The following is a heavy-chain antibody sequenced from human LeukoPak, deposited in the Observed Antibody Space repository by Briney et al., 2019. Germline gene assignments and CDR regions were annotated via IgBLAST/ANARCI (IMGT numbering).Heavy chain of an antibody. V-gene: IGHV3-23*01. CDR2: ISGSGGST. CDR3: ARDLTTEYGDYVYYYYYGMDV. D-gene: IGHD4-17*01. CDR1: GFTFSSYA. Sequence: GGSLRLSCAASGFTFSSYAMSWVRQAPGKGLEWVSAISGSGGSTYYADSVKGRFTISRDNSKNTLYLQMNSLRAEDTAVYYCARDLTTEYGDYVYYYYYGMDVWGQGTTVTVSS. J-gene: IGHJ6*02.